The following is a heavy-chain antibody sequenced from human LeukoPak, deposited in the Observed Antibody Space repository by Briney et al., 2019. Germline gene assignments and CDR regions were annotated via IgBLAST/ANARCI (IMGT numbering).Heavy chain of an antibody. D-gene: IGHD6-6*01. CDR3: AREDGSSSYLFDY. Sequence: GGALRLSCAASGSTFSSYAMHWVRQAPGKGLEGVAVISYDGSNKYYADSVKGRFTISRDNSKNTLYLQMNSLRAEDTAVYYCAREDGSSSYLFDYWGQGTLVTVSS. J-gene: IGHJ4*02. V-gene: IGHV3-30-3*01. CDR2: ISYDGSNK. CDR1: GSTFSSYA.